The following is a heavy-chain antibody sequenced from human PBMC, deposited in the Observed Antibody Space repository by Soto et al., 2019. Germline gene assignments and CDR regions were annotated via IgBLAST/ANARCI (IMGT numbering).Heavy chain of an antibody. J-gene: IGHJ4*02. V-gene: IGHV5-51*01. CDR3: TRSYNQLSAY. D-gene: IGHD2-2*01. Sequence: GWISQMPGKGLEWMGIIYPGDSDTRYSPSFQGQVTISADKSISTAYLQWGSLKASVTAIYYCTRSYNQLSAYWGQGTLVTVSS. CDR2: IYPGDSDT.